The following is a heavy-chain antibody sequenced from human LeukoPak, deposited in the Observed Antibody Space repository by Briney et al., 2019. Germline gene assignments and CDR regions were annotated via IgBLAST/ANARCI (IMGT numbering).Heavy chain of an antibody. CDR2: IYTSGST. Sequence: SETLSLTCTVSGGSISSYYWSWIRQPAGKGLEWIGRIYTSGSTNYDPSLKSRVTMSVDTSKNQFSLRLSSVTAADTAVYYCARGQSITIFGVVSPFLSYFGYWGQGTLVTVSS. CDR1: GGSISSYY. V-gene: IGHV4-4*07. D-gene: IGHD3-3*01. J-gene: IGHJ4*02. CDR3: ARGQSITIFGVVSPFLSYFGY.